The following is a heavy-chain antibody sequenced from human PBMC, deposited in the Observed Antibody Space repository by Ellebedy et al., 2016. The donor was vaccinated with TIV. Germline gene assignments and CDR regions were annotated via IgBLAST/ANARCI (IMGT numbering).Heavy chain of an antibody. V-gene: IGHV4-59*01. CDR1: GGSIRNYY. CDR3: AASESADSDY. CDR2: MYYSVSS. D-gene: IGHD2-2*01. J-gene: IGHJ4*02. Sequence: MPGGSLRLSCTVSGGSIRNYYCTWIRQPPGKGLEWIGHMYYSVSSNYNPSLKSRVTMSIDTSKNQFSLKMSSVTAADTAVYYCAASESADSDYWGPGTLVTVSS.